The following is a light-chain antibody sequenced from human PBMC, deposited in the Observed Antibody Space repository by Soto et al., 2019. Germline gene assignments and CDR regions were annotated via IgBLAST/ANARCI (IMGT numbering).Light chain of an antibody. V-gene: IGKV3-11*01. CDR2: NTS. Sequence: EIVLTQSPATLSLSPGERATLSCRASQTVGSFLAWYQHKPGQAPRLLIYNTSKRVNGIPARFSGSGSGTDFTLTISSLAPEDFAVYYGEQRYNWPPLTFGGGTKVEMK. J-gene: IGKJ4*01. CDR3: EQRYNWPPLT. CDR1: QTVGSF.